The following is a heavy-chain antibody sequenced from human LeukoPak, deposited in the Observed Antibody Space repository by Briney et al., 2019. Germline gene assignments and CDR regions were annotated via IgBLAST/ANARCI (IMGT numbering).Heavy chain of an antibody. CDR1: GFTFSSYA. CDR3: ASDRLIVVVTADGY. Sequence: PGGSLRLSCAASGFTFSSYAMSWVRQAPGKGLEWVSAISGSGGSTYYADSVKGRFTISRDNSKNTLYLQMNSLRAEDTAVYYCASDRLIVVVTADGYWGQGTLVTVSS. V-gene: IGHV3-23*01. CDR2: ISGSGGST. J-gene: IGHJ4*02. D-gene: IGHD2-21*02.